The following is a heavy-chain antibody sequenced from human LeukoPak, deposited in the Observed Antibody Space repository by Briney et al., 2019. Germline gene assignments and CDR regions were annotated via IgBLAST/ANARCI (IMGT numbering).Heavy chain of an antibody. D-gene: IGHD4-17*01. CDR1: GFSISKFS. V-gene: IGHV3-48*04. Sequence: TGGSLRLSCAASGFSISKFSMNWVRQAPRKGLEWLSYISSTSSTIYYADSVKGRFTVSRDNAKNSLYLQMNSLRAEDTAVYCCARVIGSYGDHALWGQGTLVTVSS. CDR3: ARVIGSYGDHAL. J-gene: IGHJ4*02. CDR2: ISSTSSTI.